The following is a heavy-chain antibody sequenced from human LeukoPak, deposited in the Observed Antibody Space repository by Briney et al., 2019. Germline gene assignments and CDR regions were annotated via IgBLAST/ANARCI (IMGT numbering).Heavy chain of an antibody. CDR1: GFTFSRHY. V-gene: IGHV3-74*01. J-gene: IGHJ4*02. CDR2: INGVGTDR. Sequence: HSGGSLRLSCAASGFTFSRHYMHWVRQAPGKGLVWVSRINGVGTDRIYADSVKGRFTISRDNAKNSLYLQMNSLRAEDTAVYYCARPTSPIVVVPAAEFDYWGQGTLVTVSS. CDR3: ARPTSPIVVVPAAEFDY. D-gene: IGHD2-2*01.